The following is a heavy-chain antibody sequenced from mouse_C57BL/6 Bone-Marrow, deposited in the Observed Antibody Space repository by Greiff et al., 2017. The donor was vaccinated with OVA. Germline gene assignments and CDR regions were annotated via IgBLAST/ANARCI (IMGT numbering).Heavy chain of an antibody. CDR3: ARSGEYCGSLDY. CDR1: GYTFTSYG. D-gene: IGHD1-1*01. Sequence: QVQLQQSGAELARPGASVKLSCKASGYTFTSYGISWVKQRTGQGLEWIGEIYPRSGNTYYNEKFKGKATLTADKSSSTAYMELRSLTSEASAVYFCARSGEYCGSLDYWGQGTTLTVSS. J-gene: IGHJ2*01. V-gene: IGHV1-81*01. CDR2: IYPRSGNT.